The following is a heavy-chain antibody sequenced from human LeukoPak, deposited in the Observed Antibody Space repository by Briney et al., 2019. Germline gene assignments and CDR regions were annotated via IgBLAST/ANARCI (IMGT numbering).Heavy chain of an antibody. D-gene: IGHD6-13*01. J-gene: IGHJ4*02. CDR2: INLDGSER. Sequence: GGSLRLSCAASGFTFSGHSMPWVRQAPGKALEGVANINLDGSERFYVDFVKGRFTISRDNADNSMYLQMNSLRAEDTAVYYCGRVIAGAIDYWGQGTLVTVSS. V-gene: IGHV3-7*01. CDR3: GRVIAGAIDY. CDR1: GFTFSGHS.